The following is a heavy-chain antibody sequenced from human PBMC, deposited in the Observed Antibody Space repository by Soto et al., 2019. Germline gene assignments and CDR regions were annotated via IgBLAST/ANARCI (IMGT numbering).Heavy chain of an antibody. Sequence: GGSLRLSCEVSGFTLNTYSMNWVRQAPGKGLGWVSFITSSGSTTYYADSVKGRFTVSRDNVKNSLFLQMNSLRDEDTAVYYCARVAIASGGVIAVTYALDVWGQGTTVTVSS. CDR3: ARVAIASGGVIAVTYALDV. D-gene: IGHD3-16*02. V-gene: IGHV3-48*02. CDR2: ITSSGSTT. J-gene: IGHJ6*02. CDR1: GFTLNTYS.